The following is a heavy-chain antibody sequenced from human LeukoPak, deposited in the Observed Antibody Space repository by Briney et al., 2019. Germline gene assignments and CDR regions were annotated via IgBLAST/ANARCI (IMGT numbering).Heavy chain of an antibody. J-gene: IGHJ4*02. CDR1: GGSISSIYPY. CDR2: MYYSGRT. Sequence: SETLSLTCTVSGGSISSIYPYRGWIRQPPGKGLEWIGSMYYSGRTYYNPSLKSRVTISVDTPKNQFSLKLTSVTAADTAVYYCVIMPGYWGQGTLVTVSS. D-gene: IGHD2-2*01. CDR3: VIMPGY. V-gene: IGHV4-39*01.